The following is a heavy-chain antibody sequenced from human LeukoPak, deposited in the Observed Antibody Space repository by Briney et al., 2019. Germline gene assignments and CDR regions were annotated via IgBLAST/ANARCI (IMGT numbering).Heavy chain of an antibody. Sequence: GGSLRLSCAASGFTFSSYAMHWVRQAPGKGLEWVAVISYGGSNKYYADSVKGRFTISRDNSKNTLYLQMNSLRAEDTAVYYCARDYYDSSGYSMYYYYYYMDVWGKGTTVTVSS. CDR2: ISYGGSNK. D-gene: IGHD3-22*01. CDR1: GFTFSSYA. V-gene: IGHV3-30*04. CDR3: ARDYYDSSGYSMYYYYYYMDV. J-gene: IGHJ6*03.